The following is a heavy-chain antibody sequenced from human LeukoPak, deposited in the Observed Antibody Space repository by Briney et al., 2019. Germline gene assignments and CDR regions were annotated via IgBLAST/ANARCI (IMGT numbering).Heavy chain of an antibody. D-gene: IGHD4-17*01. CDR2: ISSSGSTI. V-gene: IGHV3-48*03. CDR1: GFTFSSYE. Sequence: PGGSLRLSCAASGFTFSSYEMNWVRQAPGKGLEWVSYISSSGSTIYYADTVKGRFTISRDNAKNSLYLQMNSLRAEDTAVYYCAKAMTTVTTSPFDYWGQGTLVTVSS. J-gene: IGHJ4*02. CDR3: AKAMTTVTTSPFDY.